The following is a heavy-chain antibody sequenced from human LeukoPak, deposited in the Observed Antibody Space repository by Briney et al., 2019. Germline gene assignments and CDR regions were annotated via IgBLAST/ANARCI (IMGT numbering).Heavy chain of an antibody. CDR3: ARRGYSGYGPSWFDY. V-gene: IGHV3-74*01. Sequence: PGGSLRLSCAASGFTFSSYWMHWVRQAPGKGLVWVSRINSDGSSTSYADSVKGRFTISRDNAKNTLYLQMNSLRAEDTAVCYCARRGYSGYGPSWFDYWGQGTLVTVSS. J-gene: IGHJ4*02. D-gene: IGHD5-12*01. CDR1: GFTFSSYW. CDR2: INSDGSST.